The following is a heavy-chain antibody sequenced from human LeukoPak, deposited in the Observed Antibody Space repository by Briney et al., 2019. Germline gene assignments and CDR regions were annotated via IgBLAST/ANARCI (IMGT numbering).Heavy chain of an antibody. V-gene: IGHV4-59*01. J-gene: IGHJ4*02. CDR1: GGSISSYY. D-gene: IGHD4-17*01. CDR2: IYYSGST. CDR3: ARTYGDYFDY. Sequence: SETLSLTCTVSGGSISSYYWRWIRQPPGKGLEWIGYIYYSGSTNYNPSLKSRVTISVDTSKNQFSLKLSSVTAADTAVYYCARTYGDYFDYWGQGTLVTVSS.